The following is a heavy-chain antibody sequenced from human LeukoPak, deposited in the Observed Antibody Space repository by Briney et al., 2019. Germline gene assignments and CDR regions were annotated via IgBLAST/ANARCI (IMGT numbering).Heavy chain of an antibody. J-gene: IGHJ6*02. V-gene: IGHV4-31*03. CDR2: IYYSGST. CDR1: GGSISSGDYY. D-gene: IGHD3-3*01. CDR3: ARDFWSGYYTGDYYYYGMDV. Sequence: SQTLSLTCTVSGGSISSGDYYWSWIRQHPGKGLEWIGYIYYSGSTYYNPSLKSRVTISVDTSKNQFSLKLSSVTAADTAVYYCARDFWSGYYTGDYYYYGMDVWGQGTTVTVSS.